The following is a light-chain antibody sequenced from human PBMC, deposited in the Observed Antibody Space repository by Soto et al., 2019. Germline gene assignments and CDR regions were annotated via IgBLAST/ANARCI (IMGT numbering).Light chain of an antibody. CDR1: QSVSSSY. Sequence: EIVLTQSPGTLSLSPGERATLSCRASQSVSSSYLAWYQQKPGQAPRLLIYGASSRATGIPDRFSGSGSGTDFTLTISRLEPEDFAVYYGQHYGSSPTFGQGTKVEIK. V-gene: IGKV3-20*01. CDR3: QHYGSSPT. CDR2: GAS. J-gene: IGKJ1*01.